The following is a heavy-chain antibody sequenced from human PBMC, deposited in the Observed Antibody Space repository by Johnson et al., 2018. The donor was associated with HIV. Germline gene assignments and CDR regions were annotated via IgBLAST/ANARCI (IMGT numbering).Heavy chain of an antibody. CDR2: IGADGDT. V-gene: IGHV3-13*01. J-gene: IGHJ3*02. CDR1: GSTFSTYD. CDR3: ASSQDDAFDI. Sequence: VQLVESGGGLVQPGGSLRLSCAASGSTFSTYDMHWVRQAIGKGLEWVSVIGADGDTYYPGSVQGRFTISRDNAKNSLYLQMNSLRAEDTAVYYCASSQDDAFDIWGQGTTVTVSS.